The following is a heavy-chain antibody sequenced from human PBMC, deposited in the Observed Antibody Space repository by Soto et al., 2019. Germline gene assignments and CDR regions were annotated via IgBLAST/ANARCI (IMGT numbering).Heavy chain of an antibody. CDR3: ARDYYGSGAPDHYGMDV. Sequence: QLQLVQSGAEVKKPGASVKVSCKASGYTFTKYGISWVRQARGQGLEWMGWISTYTGNTDYGQKLQGRLTMTTDTSTTTAYMELRSRRSDDTAVYYCARDYYGSGAPDHYGMDVWGQGTTVTVSS. V-gene: IGHV1-18*01. D-gene: IGHD3-10*01. CDR1: GYTFTKYG. CDR2: ISTYTGNT. J-gene: IGHJ6*02.